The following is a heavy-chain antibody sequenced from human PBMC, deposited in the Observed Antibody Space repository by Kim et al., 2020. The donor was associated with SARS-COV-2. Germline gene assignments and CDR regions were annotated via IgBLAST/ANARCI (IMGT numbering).Heavy chain of an antibody. D-gene: IGHD3-22*01. J-gene: IGHJ4*02. CDR3: AKGAWDYYDSSGYYFAY. Sequence: KGRFTISRDNSKNTLYLQMNSLRAEDTAVYYCAKGAWDYYDSSGYYFAYWGQGTLVTVSS. V-gene: IGHV3-23*01.